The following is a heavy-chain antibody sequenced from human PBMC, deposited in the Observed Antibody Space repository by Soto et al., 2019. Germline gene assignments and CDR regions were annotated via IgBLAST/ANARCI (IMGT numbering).Heavy chain of an antibody. V-gene: IGHV3-23*01. CDR1: GFTFSSYA. Sequence: GGSLRLSCAASGFTFSSYAMSWVRQAPGEGLEWVSAISGSGDSTYYADSVKGRFTISRDNSKNTLYLQMNSLRAEDTAVYYCARGLDYAADAFDIWGLGTMVTVSS. CDR2: ISGSGDST. CDR3: ARGLDYAADAFDI. J-gene: IGHJ3*02. D-gene: IGHD4-17*01.